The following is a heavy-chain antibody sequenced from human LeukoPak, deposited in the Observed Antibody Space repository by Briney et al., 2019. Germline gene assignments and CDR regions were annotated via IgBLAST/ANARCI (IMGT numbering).Heavy chain of an antibody. CDR1: GYTFTSYG. Sequence: GASVKVSCKASGYTFTSYGISWVRQAPGQGLEWMGWISAYNGNSNYAQKFQGRVTITTDTSTSTGYMELRSLRSDDTAVYYCARVHSYCSSTSCLDYWGQGTLVTVSS. D-gene: IGHD2-2*01. J-gene: IGHJ4*02. CDR2: ISAYNGNS. V-gene: IGHV1-18*01. CDR3: ARVHSYCSSTSCLDY.